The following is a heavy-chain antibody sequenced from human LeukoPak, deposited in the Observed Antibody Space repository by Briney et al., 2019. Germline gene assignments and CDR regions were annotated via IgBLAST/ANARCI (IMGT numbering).Heavy chain of an antibody. CDR2: INPNSGGT. CDR3: ARDLKFAGSYYYFDY. D-gene: IGHD1-26*01. CDR1: GYTFTGYY. Sequence: ASVKVSCKASGYTFTGYYMHWVRQAPGQGLEWMGWINPNSGGTNYAQKFQGRITMTRDTSISTAYMELSRLRSDDTAVYYCARDLKFAGSYYYFDYWGQGTLVTVSS. V-gene: IGHV1-2*02. J-gene: IGHJ4*02.